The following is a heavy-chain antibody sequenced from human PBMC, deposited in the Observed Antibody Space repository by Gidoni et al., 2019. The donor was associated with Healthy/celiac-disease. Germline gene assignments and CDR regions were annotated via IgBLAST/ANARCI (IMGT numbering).Heavy chain of an antibody. CDR2: IIPICGTA. Sequence: QVQLVQSGAEVKKPGSSVKVSCKASGGTFSSYAISWVRQAPGQGLEWMGGIIPICGTANYAQKFQGRVTITADESTSTAYMELSSLRSEDTAVYYCARDRLPSVGADTDHFDYWGQGTLVTVSS. CDR3: ARDRLPSVGADTDHFDY. V-gene: IGHV1-69*01. CDR1: GGTFSSYA. J-gene: IGHJ4*02. D-gene: IGHD2-21*01.